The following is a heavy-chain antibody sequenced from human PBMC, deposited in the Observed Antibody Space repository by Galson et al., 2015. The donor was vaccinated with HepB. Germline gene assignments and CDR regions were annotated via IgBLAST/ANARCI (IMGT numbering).Heavy chain of an antibody. J-gene: IGHJ4*02. D-gene: IGHD6-6*01. V-gene: IGHV1-69*13. CDR2: IIPIFGTA. Sequence: SVKVSCKASGGTFSSYAISWVRQAPGQGLEWMGGIIPIFGTANYAQKFQGRVTITADESTSTAYMELSSLRSEDTAVYYCARDGYSSSENGDFDYWGQGTLVTVSS. CDR3: ARDGYSSSENGDFDY. CDR1: GGTFSSYA.